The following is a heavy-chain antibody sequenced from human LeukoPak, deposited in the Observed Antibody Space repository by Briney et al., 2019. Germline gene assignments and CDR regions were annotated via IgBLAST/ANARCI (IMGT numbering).Heavy chain of an antibody. D-gene: IGHD7-27*01. CDR2: IYCDGSKT. J-gene: IGHJ5*02. CDR3: ARRAELGMRWFDP. Sequence: GESLKISCEGSGYTFTDYWIGWVRQMPGKGLEWMGIIYCDGSKTIYSPSFQSQVTISVDKSINTAYLQWSSLKAPDTAIYFCARRAELGMRWFDPWGQGTLVTVLS. CDR1: GYTFTDYW. V-gene: IGHV5-51*01.